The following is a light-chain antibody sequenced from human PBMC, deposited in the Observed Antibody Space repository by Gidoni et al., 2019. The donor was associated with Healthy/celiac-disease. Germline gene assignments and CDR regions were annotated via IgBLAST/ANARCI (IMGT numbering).Light chain of an antibody. CDR1: SSDVGGYNY. J-gene: IGLJ2*01. V-gene: IGLV2-14*01. CDR2: DVT. CDR3: SSYTRRSTLV. Sequence: QSARTQPASVSGPPGQSITISCTGTSSDVGGYNYVSWYQQHPGKAPKLMIHDVTTRPSGVSNRFSGSKSGNTASLTISGLQAEDEADYYCSSYTRRSTLVFGGGTKLTVL.